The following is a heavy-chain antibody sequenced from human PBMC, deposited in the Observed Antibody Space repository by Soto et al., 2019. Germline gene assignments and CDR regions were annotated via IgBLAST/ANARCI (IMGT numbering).Heavy chain of an antibody. V-gene: IGHV3-11*03. CDR1: GFTFSDHY. Sequence: GGSLRLSCVASGFTFSDHYMTWIRQAPGKGLEWLSFISTSSSYTNYADSVKGRFTISRDNAMNSLYLQMNSLRAEDTAVYYCARLRLTGYFDYWGKEPRVT. J-gene: IGHJ4*02. CDR2: ISTSSSYT. CDR3: ARLRLTGYFDY.